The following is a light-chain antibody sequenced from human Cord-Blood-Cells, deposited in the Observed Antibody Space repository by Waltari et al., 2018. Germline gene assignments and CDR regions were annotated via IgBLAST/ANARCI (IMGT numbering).Light chain of an antibody. V-gene: IGLV2-14*03. J-gene: IGLJ1*01. CDR2: DVS. CDR1: RSDVGGSHH. Sequence: QSALTQPASVSGSPGQSITISFTGTRSDVGGSHHVSWYQQHTGKAPNSIIYDVSNRPPGFSNLFSGSRSGNTASLTISGLQAEDEADYYCSSYTSSSTRVFGTGTKVTVL. CDR3: SSYTSSSTRV.